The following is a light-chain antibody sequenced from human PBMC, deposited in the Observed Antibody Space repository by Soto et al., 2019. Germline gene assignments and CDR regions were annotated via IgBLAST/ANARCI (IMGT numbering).Light chain of an antibody. CDR3: QQRSNWPPKYT. V-gene: IGKV3-11*01. J-gene: IGKJ2*01. Sequence: EIVLTQSPATLSLSPGERATLSCRASQSVSSYLAWYQQKPXQAPRLLIYDASNRATGIPARFSGSGSGTDFTLTISSLEPEDFAVYYCQQRSNWPPKYTFGQGTKLEIK. CDR1: QSVSSY. CDR2: DAS.